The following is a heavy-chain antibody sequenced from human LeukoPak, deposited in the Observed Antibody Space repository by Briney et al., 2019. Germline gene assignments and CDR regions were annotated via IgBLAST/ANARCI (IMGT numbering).Heavy chain of an antibody. D-gene: IGHD2-21*01. J-gene: IGHJ4*02. CDR3: AKLGLVDY. CDR2: ISYDGSNK. V-gene: IGHV3-30-3*02. CDR1: GFTFSSYT. Sequence: GGSLRLSCAASGFTFSSYTMHWVRQAPGKGLEWVALISYDGSNKYYVDSVKGRFTISRDNSKNTLYLQMNSLRAEDTAVYYCAKLGLVDYWGQGTLVTVSS.